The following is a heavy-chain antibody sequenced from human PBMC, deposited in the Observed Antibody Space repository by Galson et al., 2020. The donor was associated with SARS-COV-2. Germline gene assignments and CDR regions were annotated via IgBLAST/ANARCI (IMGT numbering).Heavy chain of an antibody. V-gene: IGHV5-10-1*01. CDR3: AATSPWLEGDDYFDY. Sequence: HGESLKISCKGSGYTFTTYWISWVRQRPGKGLEWMGRIDPSDSYTKYRSSFQGHVTISADKSINTAYPHWSSLQALDTAIYYCAATSPWLEGDDYFDYGGQGARVAVSS. D-gene: IGHD6-19*01. CDR2: IDPSDSYT. J-gene: IGHJ4*02. CDR1: GYTFTTYW.